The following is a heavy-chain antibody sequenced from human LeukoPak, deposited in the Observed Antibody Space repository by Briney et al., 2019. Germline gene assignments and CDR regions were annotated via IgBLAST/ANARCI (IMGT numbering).Heavy chain of an antibody. D-gene: IGHD6-13*01. Sequence: GGSLRLSCAASGFTFSSYWMHWVRQAPGKGLVWVSRIKSDGSSTTYADSVKGRFTISRDNAKNTLYLQMNSLRAEDTAVYYCARRAAALDAFDIWGQGTVVTVSS. CDR3: ARRAAALDAFDI. CDR1: GFTFSSYW. J-gene: IGHJ3*02. V-gene: IGHV3-74*01. CDR2: IKSDGSST.